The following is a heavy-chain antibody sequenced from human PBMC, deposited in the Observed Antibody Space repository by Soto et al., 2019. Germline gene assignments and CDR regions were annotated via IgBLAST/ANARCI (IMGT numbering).Heavy chain of an antibody. CDR1: GDFSSAYY. CDR2: IFFSGNT. CDR3: ARGGGGYRFDY. V-gene: IGHV4-59*01. J-gene: IGHJ4*02. Sequence: HVQLQESGPGLVKPSGTLSLTCTVSGDFSSAYYWSWIRQPPGKGLEWVGYIFFSGNTKYNPSLESRLALSLDASKHQFWLELTSVTTADTAVSYCARGGGGYRFDYWGQGTLVTVSS. D-gene: IGHD1-1*01.